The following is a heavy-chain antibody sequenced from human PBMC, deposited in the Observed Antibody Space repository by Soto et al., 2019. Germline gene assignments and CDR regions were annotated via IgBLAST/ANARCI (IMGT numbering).Heavy chain of an antibody. CDR2: IYFRGNT. V-gene: IGHV4-31*03. Sequence: QVQLQESGPGLVKPSQTLSLTCSVSGDSISRIDYYWTWIRQHPEKGLEWIGNIYFRGNTYYSPSLESRLTISVDTSKNQFSLKLTSATAADTAVYYCSREGGSYDIGGYLIRGAFDIWGQGTMVTVSS. CDR3: SREGGSYDIGGYLIRGAFDI. J-gene: IGHJ3*02. CDR1: GDSISRIDYY. D-gene: IGHD3-22*01.